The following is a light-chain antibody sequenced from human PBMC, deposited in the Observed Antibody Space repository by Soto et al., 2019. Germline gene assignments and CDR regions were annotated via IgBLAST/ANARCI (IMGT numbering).Light chain of an antibody. CDR3: QSYDSSLSGYV. CDR1: SSNIGAGYD. Sequence: QSVLRQPLSVSGAPGQRVSISCIVSSSNIGAGYDVHWYQQLPGTAPKFRIYGNSSRPSGVPDRFSGAKSGTSAFMAMTGLEAEDEADYYCQSYDSSLSGYVFGTGTKVTVL. CDR2: GNS. V-gene: IGLV1-40*01. J-gene: IGLJ1*01.